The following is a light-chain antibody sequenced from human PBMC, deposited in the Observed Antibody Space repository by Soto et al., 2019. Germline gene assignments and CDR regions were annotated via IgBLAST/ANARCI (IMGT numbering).Light chain of an antibody. V-gene: IGLV4-69*01. CDR2: LNSDGSH. Sequence: QSVLTQSPSASASLGASVKFTCTLSSGHSSYAIAWHQQQPEKGPRYLMKLNSDGSHSKEAGIPDRFSGSSSGAERYLTTSNVQSGDEAYCDGQGRGSNIGLVFGSGTKLTVL. J-gene: IGLJ2*01. CDR3: QGRGSNIGLV. CDR1: SGHSSYA.